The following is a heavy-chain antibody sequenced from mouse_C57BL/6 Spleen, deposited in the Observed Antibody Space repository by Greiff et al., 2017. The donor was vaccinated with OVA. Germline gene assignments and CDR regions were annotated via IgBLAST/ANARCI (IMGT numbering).Heavy chain of an antibody. J-gene: IGHJ4*01. V-gene: IGHV2-6-1*01. D-gene: IGHD1-1*01. CDR1: GFSLTSYG. CDR3: ARQQTYGIAMDY. CDR2: IWSDGST. Sequence: VKLKESGPGLVAPSQSLSITCTVSGFSLTSYGVHWVRQPPGKGLEWLVVIWSDGSTTYNSALKSRLSISKDNSKSQVFLKMNSLQTDDTAMYYCARQQTYGIAMDYWGQGPSVTVSS.